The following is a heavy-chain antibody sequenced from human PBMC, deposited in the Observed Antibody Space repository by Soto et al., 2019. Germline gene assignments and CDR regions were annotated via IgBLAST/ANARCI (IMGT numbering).Heavy chain of an antibody. CDR2: MNPNSANT. V-gene: IGHV1-8*01. D-gene: IGHD3-3*01. J-gene: IGHJ6*02. CDR3: ARVLSWASYYDFWSGYYNYYYYGMDV. Sequence: QVQLVQSGAEVKKPGASVKVSCKASGYTFTSYDINWVRQATGQGLEWMGWMNPNSANTGYAQKFQGRVTMTRNTSISTAYMELSSLRSDDTAVYYCARVLSWASYYDFWSGYYNYYYYGMDVWGQGTTVTVSS. CDR1: GYTFTSYD.